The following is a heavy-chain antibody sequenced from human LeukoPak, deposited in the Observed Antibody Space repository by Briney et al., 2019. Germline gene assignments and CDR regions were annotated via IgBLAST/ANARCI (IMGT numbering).Heavy chain of an antibody. CDR3: AREVGYCSGGSCYSHWFDP. J-gene: IGHJ5*02. CDR1: GGSISSGDYY. Sequence: SETLSLTCTVSGGSISSGDYYWSWIRQPPGKGLEWIGYIYYCGSTYYNPSLKSRVTISVDTSKNQFSLKLSSVTAADTAVYYCAREVGYCSGGSCYSHWFDPWGQGTLVTVSS. CDR2: IYYCGST. D-gene: IGHD2-15*01. V-gene: IGHV4-30-4*01.